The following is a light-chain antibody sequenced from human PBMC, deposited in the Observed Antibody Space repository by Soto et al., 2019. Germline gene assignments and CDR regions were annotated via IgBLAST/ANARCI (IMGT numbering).Light chain of an antibody. V-gene: IGKV3-11*01. J-gene: IGKJ5*01. CDR2: DAS. Sequence: EIVLTQSPATLSLSPGERATLSCRPSQSFSSYLAWYQQKPGQAPRLLIYDASNRATGIPARFSGRGSGTDFTHTISSLEPEDFAVYYCKQRSNSPPVITFGQGTRLEIK. CDR3: KQRSNSPPVIT. CDR1: QSFSSY.